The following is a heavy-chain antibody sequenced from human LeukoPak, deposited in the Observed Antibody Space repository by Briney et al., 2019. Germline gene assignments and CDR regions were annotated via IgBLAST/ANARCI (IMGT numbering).Heavy chain of an antibody. V-gene: IGHV4-59*01. D-gene: IGHD3-10*01. CDR2: ISYSVYT. CDR1: GGSISNYF. CDR3: ARDRATVTMLRGHPGGFDP. J-gene: IGHJ5*02. Sequence: SETLSLTCTVSGGSISNYFWSWVRQPPGKGLEWIWYISYSVYTDYNPSLKSRVTMSVDTSETQFSLRLNSVTAADKAVYYCARDRATVTMLRGHPGGFDPWGQGTLVTVSS.